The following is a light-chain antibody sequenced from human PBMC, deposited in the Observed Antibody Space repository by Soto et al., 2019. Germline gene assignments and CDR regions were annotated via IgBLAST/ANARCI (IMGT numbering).Light chain of an antibody. CDR2: DSS. Sequence: DIQMTQSPSTLSASVGDRVTITCRASQTISNWLAWYQQKPGKAPKLLIYDSSNLESGVPSRFSGSGSGTEFTLTISSLQPDDFATYSCQQYDSYSRTFGQGTKVDIK. J-gene: IGKJ1*01. CDR3: QQYDSYSRT. CDR1: QTISNW. V-gene: IGKV1-5*01.